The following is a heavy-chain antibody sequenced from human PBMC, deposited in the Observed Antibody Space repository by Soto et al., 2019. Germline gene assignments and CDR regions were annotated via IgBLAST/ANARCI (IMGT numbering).Heavy chain of an antibody. V-gene: IGHV1-2*02. CDR3: ARDSTLYYDSSGVARDYGMDV. CDR2: INPNSGGT. Sequence: GATVKVSCKASGYTFTSYGISWVRQAPGQGLEWMGWINPNSGGTNYAQKFQGRVTMTRDTSISTAYMELSRLRSDDTAVYYCARDSTLYYDSSGVARDYGMDVWGQGTTVTVSS. CDR1: GYTFTSYG. J-gene: IGHJ6*02. D-gene: IGHD3-22*01.